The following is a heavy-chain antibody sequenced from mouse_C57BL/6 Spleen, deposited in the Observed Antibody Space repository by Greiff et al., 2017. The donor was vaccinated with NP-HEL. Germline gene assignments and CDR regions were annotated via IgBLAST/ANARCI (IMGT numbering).Heavy chain of an antibody. CDR1: GFTFSDYG. CDR2: ISSGSSTI. Sequence: EVQLVESGGGLVKPGGSLKLSCAASGFTFSDYGMHWVRQAPEKGLEWVAYISSGSSTIYYADTVKGRFTISRDNAKNTLFLQMTSLRSEDTAMYYCARGYYDYLYAMDYWGQGTSVTVSS. V-gene: IGHV5-17*01. J-gene: IGHJ4*01. D-gene: IGHD2-4*01. CDR3: ARGYYDYLYAMDY.